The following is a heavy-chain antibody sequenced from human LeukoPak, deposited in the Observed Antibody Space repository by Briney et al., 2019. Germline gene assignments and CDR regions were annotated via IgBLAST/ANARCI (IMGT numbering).Heavy chain of an antibody. J-gene: IGHJ4*02. CDR2: ISAYNGNT. CDR3: ARGLGGTENYYYDSSGYYFEDY. D-gene: IGHD3-22*01. CDR1: SYTFTSYG. V-gene: IGHV1-18*01. Sequence: ASVKVSCKASSYTFTSYGISGVRQAPGQGLEWMGWISAYNGNTNYAQKLQGRVTMTTDTSTSTAYMELRSLRSDDTAVYYCARGLGGTENYYYDSSGYYFEDYWGQGTLVTVSS.